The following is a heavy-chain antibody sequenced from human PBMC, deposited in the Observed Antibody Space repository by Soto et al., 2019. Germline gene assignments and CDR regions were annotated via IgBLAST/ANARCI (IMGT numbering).Heavy chain of an antibody. D-gene: IGHD6-13*01. CDR3: ARVILAPAGPFDY. J-gene: IGHJ4*02. CDR1: GDSTRSGYY. V-gene: IGHV4-38-2*02. Sequence: SENLPLTCSVSGDSTRSGYYRGWIRLPPGKGLEWIGSIYHSGSTYYNPSLKSRVTISVDTSKNQFSLKLSSVTAADTAVYYCARVILAPAGPFDYWGQGTLGTVS. CDR2: IYHSGST.